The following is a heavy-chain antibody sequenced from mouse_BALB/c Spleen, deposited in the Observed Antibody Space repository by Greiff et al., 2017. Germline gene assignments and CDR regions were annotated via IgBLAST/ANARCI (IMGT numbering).Heavy chain of an antibody. J-gene: IGHJ3*01. D-gene: IGHD1-1*01. V-gene: IGHV5-6-4*01. Sequence: EVNVVESGGGLVKPGGSLKLSCAASGFTFSSYTMSWVRQTPEKRLEWVATISSGGSYNYYPDSVKGRFTISRDNAKNTLYLQRSSLESEDTAMYYCTHGSSDFAYWGQGTLVTGSA. CDR1: GFTFSSYT. CDR2: ISSGGSYN. CDR3: THGSSDFAY.